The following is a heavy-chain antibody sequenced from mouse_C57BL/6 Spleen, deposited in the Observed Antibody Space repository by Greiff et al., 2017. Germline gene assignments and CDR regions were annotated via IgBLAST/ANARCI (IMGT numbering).Heavy chain of an antibody. CDR2: IDPEDGEP. Sequence: EVQLQQSGAELVKPGASVKLSCTASGFNIKDYYMHWVKQRTEQGLEWIGRIDPEDGEPKYAPKFQGKATITADTSSNTAYLQLSSLTSEDTAVYYCARYYYGSSYAMDYWGQGTSVTVSS. V-gene: IGHV14-2*01. D-gene: IGHD1-1*01. CDR3: ARYYYGSSYAMDY. CDR1: GFNIKDYY. J-gene: IGHJ4*01.